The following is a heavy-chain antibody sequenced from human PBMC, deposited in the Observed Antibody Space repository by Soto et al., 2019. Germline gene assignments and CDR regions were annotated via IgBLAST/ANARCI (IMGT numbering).Heavy chain of an antibody. V-gene: IGHV1-18*01. D-gene: IGHD6-19*01. CDR3: ARVWYSSGWYYFDY. CDR2: ISAYNGNT. Sequence: GASVKVSCKASGYTFTSYGISWVRQAPGQGLEWMGWISAYNGNTNYAQNFQGRVTMTTGTSTTTAYMELMSLRSDDTAVYYCARVWYSSGWYYFDYWGQGTLVTVSS. CDR1: GYTFTSYG. J-gene: IGHJ4*02.